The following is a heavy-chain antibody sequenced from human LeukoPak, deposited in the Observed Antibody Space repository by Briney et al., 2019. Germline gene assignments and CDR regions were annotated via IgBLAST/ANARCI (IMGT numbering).Heavy chain of an antibody. CDR3: ARGRSNYGP. CDR2: INHSGYT. CDR1: GGSFSSYY. Sequence: PSETLSLTCAVFGGSFSSYYWSWIRQPPGKGLEWIGEINHSGYTSYNPSLKSRVTLSVDTSKHQFSLKLTSVTAADTAVYYCARGRSNYGPWGPGTLVTVSS. V-gene: IGHV4-34*01. D-gene: IGHD3-10*01. J-gene: IGHJ5*02.